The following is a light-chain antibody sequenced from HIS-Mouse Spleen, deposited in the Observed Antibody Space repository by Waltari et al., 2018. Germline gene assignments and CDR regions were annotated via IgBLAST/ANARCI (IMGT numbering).Light chain of an antibody. V-gene: IGLV2-23*03. CDR1: RSDVGRYNL. Sequence: QSALTQPASVSGSPVQSITISCTGTRSDVGRYNLFSWYQQHPGKAPKLMIYEGSKRPSGVSNRFSGSKSGNTASLTISGLQAEDEADYYCCSYAGSSTFEVFGGGTKLTVL. CDR2: EGS. J-gene: IGLJ2*01. CDR3: CSYAGSSTFEV.